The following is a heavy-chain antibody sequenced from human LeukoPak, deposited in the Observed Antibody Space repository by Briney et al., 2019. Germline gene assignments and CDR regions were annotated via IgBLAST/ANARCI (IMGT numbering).Heavy chain of an antibody. CDR1: GGPINSNY. J-gene: IGHJ4*02. CDR3: ARDLEGDSYYFDI. CDR2: INSRGYS. D-gene: IGHD3-16*01. V-gene: IGHV4-4*07. Sequence: SETLSLTCTVSGGPINSNYWSWIRQPAGKGLEWIGRINSRGYSNQNPSLKSRVTMSLDMSKKQFSLKLRSVTAADTAVYYCARDLEGDSYYFDIWGQGTLVTVSS.